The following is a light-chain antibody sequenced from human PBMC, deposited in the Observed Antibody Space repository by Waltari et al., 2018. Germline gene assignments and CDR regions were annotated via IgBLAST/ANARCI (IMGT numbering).Light chain of an antibody. CDR2: GAS. Sequence: IVLTQSPGPLSLSPGDRASLSCKASQRLGKNYVALYQHKPGQAPRLVIYGASSRAAGIPDRFSGSGSGTDFTLTISRLEPEDFAVYYCQQYASSVLYTFGQGTKLEIK. J-gene: IGKJ2*01. CDR1: QRLGKNY. V-gene: IGKV3-20*01. CDR3: QQYASSVLYT.